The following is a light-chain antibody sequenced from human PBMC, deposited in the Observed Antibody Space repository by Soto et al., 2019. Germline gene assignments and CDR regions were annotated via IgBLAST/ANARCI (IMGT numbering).Light chain of an antibody. CDR2: DAS. Sequence: DIQMTQSPSSLSASVGDRVTITCQASQDISNYLNWYQQKPGKAPKLLIYDASNLETGVPSRFSGSGSGTDFTFTISSLQPEDIATYYCQQYDNLPCFGQGTRLEI. J-gene: IGKJ5*01. CDR3: QQYDNLPC. V-gene: IGKV1-33*01. CDR1: QDISNY.